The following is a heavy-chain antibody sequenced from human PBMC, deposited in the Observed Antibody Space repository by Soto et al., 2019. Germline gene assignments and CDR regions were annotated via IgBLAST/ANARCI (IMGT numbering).Heavy chain of an antibody. CDR2: IWYDGSNK. J-gene: IGHJ6*02. D-gene: IGHD3-3*01. V-gene: IGHV3-33*01. CDR1: GFTFSSYG. CDR3: ARDPSPGVQNDFWSGYYRSYYGMDV. Sequence: QVQLVESGGGVVQPGRSLRLSCAASGFTFSSYGMHWVRQAPGKGLEWVAVIWYDGSNKYYADSVKGRFTISRDNSKNTLYLQMNSLRAEDTAVYYCARDPSPGVQNDFWSGYYRSYYGMDVWGQGTTVTVSS.